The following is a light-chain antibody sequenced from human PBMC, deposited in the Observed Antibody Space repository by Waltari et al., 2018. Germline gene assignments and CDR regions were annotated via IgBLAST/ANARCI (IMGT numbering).Light chain of an antibody. V-gene: IGLV2-23*02. CDR1: NSNVDLLHL. CDR2: GIS. Sequence: QSALTQPASVSGSPGQSITISCTAVNSNVDLLHLVPWYQHHPGRNPRLLIYGISQRPSGISNRFSGSKSGNTASLTISGLQPEDEADYFCCSFAGYGIYVFGSGTQVSVL. J-gene: IGLJ1*01. CDR3: CSFAGYGIYV.